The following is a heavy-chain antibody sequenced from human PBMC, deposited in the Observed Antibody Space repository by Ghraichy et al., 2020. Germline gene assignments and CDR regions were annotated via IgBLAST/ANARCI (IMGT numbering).Heavy chain of an antibody. V-gene: IGHV3-43D*03. J-gene: IGHJ4*02. CDR2: ISWDGGST. CDR1: GFTFDDYA. CDR3: AKVVSRDDFWSGYDY. D-gene: IGHD3-3*01. Sequence: WGSLRLSCAASGFTFDDYAMHWVRQAPGKGLEWVSLISWDGGSTYYADSVKGRFTISRDNSKNSLYLQMDSLRAEDTALYYCAKVVSRDDFWSGYDYWGQGTLVTVSS.